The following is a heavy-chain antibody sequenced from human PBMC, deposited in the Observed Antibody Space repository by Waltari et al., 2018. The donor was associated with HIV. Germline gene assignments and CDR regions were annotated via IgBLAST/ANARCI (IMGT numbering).Heavy chain of an antibody. V-gene: IGHV4-59*08. D-gene: IGHD5-18*01. J-gene: IGHJ6*02. Sequence: QVQLQESGPGLVKPSETLSLTCTVSGGSLSSYYWSWIRQPPGKGLEWIGYIYYSGSTNYNPSLKSRVTISVDTSKNQFSLKLSSVTAADTAVYYCARLDTDYYGMDVWGQGTTVTVSS. CDR3: ARLDTDYYGMDV. CDR1: GGSLSSYY. CDR2: IYYSGST.